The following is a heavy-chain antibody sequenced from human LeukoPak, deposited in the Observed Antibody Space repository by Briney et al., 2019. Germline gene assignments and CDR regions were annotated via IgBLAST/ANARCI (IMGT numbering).Heavy chain of an antibody. CDR3: ARVPHYYFGYGYFDT. Sequence: PSETLSLTCVVYGGSFSGYYWSWIRQPPGKGLEWMGEIDQSGTTKYNPSLKSRVTISIDTSKKQFSLTLTSMTAADTAVYYCARVPHYYFGYGYFDTWGQGTRVTVSS. J-gene: IGHJ4*02. D-gene: IGHD3-10*01. V-gene: IGHV4-34*01. CDR1: GGSFSGYY. CDR2: IDQSGTT.